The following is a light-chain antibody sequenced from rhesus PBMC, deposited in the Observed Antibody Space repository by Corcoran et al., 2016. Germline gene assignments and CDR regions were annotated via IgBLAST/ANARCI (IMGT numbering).Light chain of an antibody. V-gene: IGKV1-22*01. CDR2: KAS. CDR1: QSFRNW. CDR3: QQSSSSPFT. Sequence: DIQMTQSPSSLSASVGETVNITCRASQSFRNWLAWYQPKPGKAPKPLVYKASTWPRGVPSRFSGSGSGTDFTLTISGLQSEDFATYTCQQSSSSPFTLGPGPKLDVK. J-gene: IGKJ3*01.